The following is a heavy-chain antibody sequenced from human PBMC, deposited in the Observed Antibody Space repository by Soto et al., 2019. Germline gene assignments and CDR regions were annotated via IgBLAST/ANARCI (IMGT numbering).Heavy chain of an antibody. D-gene: IGHD2-2*01. CDR3: ARVRQGCSSTSYYFDP. V-gene: IGHV4-4*02. CDR2: IHHSGST. Sequence: PSETLSLTCAVSGGSISSSNWWNWVRQPPGKGLEWIGEIHHSGSTNYNPSLKSRVTISVDKSKNQFSLKLNSVTAADTAVYYCARVRQGCSSTSYYFDPWGQGTLVTVSS. CDR1: GGSISSSNW. J-gene: IGHJ5*02.